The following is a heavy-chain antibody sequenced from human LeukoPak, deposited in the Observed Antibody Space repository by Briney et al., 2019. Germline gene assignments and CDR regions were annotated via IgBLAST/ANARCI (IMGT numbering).Heavy chain of an antibody. Sequence: ASVKVSCKASGYTFTSYAMHWARQAPGQRLEWMGWINAGNGNTKYSQKFQGRVTITRDTSASTAYMELSSLRSEDTAVYYCAREDITMVRGVPFDYWGQGTLVTVYS. D-gene: IGHD3-10*01. V-gene: IGHV1-3*01. CDR2: INAGNGNT. CDR3: AREDITMVRGVPFDY. J-gene: IGHJ4*02. CDR1: GYTFTSYA.